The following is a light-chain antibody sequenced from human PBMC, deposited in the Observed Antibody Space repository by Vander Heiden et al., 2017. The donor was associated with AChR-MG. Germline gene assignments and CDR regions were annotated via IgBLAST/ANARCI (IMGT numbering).Light chain of an antibody. CDR1: SSNIGGNT. J-gene: IGLJ3*02. V-gene: IGLV1-44*01. CDR2: TND. Sequence: QSVLTQPPSASGTPGQRVTIPCSGYSSNIGGNTVNWYQPLPGTAPRLLSYTNDQRPSGVPDRFSGSKSGTSDSLAIRGLQSEDEAEYDCAAWDASLNGPVFGGGTKLTGL. CDR3: AAWDASLNGPV.